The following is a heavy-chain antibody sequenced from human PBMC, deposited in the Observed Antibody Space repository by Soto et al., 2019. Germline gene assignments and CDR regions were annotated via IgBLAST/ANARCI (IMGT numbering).Heavy chain of an antibody. Sequence: QEQLQESGPGLVKPSGTLSLTCAVSGGSISNNNWWSWVRQPPGKGLEWIGEIYHSGTTYYNPSLQSRVTISIDKSKNQFSLNLTSVTAADTAVYYCARQRSMAPRPGTWFDPWGQGTLVTVSS. J-gene: IGHJ5*02. CDR1: GGSISNNNW. CDR2: IYHSGTT. V-gene: IGHV4-4*02. D-gene: IGHD6-6*01. CDR3: ARQRSMAPRPGTWFDP.